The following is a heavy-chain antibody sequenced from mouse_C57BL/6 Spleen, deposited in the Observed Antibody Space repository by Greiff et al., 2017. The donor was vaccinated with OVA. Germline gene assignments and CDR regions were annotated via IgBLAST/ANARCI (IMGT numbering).Heavy chain of an antibody. J-gene: IGHJ3*01. D-gene: IGHD2-3*01. CDR3: ARSDDGYPWFAY. CDR1: GYAFSSYW. CDR2: IYPGDGDT. V-gene: IGHV1-80*01. Sequence: QVQLQQSGAELVKPGASVKISCKASGYAFSSYWMNWVKQRPGQGLEWIGQIYPGDGDTNYNGKFKGKATLTADKSSSTAYMQLSSLPSEDSAVYFCARSDDGYPWFAYWGQGTLVTVSA.